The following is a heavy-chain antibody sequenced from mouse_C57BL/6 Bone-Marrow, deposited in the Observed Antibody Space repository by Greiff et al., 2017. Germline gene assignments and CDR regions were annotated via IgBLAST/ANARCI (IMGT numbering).Heavy chain of an antibody. Sequence: EVKLVESGGGLVQPGGSLKLSCAASGFTFSDYYMYWVRQTPEKRLEWVAYISNGGGSTYYPDTVKGRFTISRDNAKNTLYLQMSRLKSEDTAMYYCARHYYGSIPYAMDYWGQGTSVTVSS. CDR3: ARHYYGSIPYAMDY. CDR1: GFTFSDYY. V-gene: IGHV5-12*01. D-gene: IGHD1-1*01. CDR2: ISNGGGST. J-gene: IGHJ4*01.